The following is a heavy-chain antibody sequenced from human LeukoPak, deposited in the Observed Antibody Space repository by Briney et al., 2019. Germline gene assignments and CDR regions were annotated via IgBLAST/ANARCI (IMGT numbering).Heavy chain of an antibody. CDR3: ATRTYRAHFDH. J-gene: IGHJ4*02. Sequence: TSETLSLTCTVSGGSITSGDYYWNCVLQPQGKGLEWIGNLNFRGSLFYHPSLKSRVTMSADPSQNQFSLRLMSVTAADTAVYYCATRTYRAHFDHWGQGTLVTVSS. CDR2: LNFRGSL. D-gene: IGHD4/OR15-4a*01. CDR1: GGSITSGDYY. V-gene: IGHV4-39*01.